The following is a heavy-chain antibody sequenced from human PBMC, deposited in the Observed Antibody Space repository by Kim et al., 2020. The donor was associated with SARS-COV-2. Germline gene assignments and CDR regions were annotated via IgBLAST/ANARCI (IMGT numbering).Heavy chain of an antibody. Sequence: GGSLRLSCAASGFTFSSYGMTWIRQAPGKGLQWVSAITGSGNTTYFAASVRGRFTISRDNSRNMLYLPMNSLRAEDTALYYCAKVRLASLYSNFDYWGQG. CDR1: GFTFSSYG. D-gene: IGHD2-21*01. J-gene: IGHJ4*02. V-gene: IGHV3-23*01. CDR3: AKVRLASLYSNFDY. CDR2: ITGSGNTT.